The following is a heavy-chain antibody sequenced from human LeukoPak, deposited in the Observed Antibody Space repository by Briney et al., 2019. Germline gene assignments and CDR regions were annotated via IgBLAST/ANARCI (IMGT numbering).Heavy chain of an antibody. D-gene: IGHD1-14*01. V-gene: IGHV3-53*01. CDR3: AGGPAY. Sequence: GGSLRLSCAASGFTVSSNYMSWVRQAPGKGLEWVSVIYSDGRTYYAGSVKGRFTISRDNSKNALYLETNSLRAEDTAVYYCAGGPAYWGQGNLVTVSS. CDR2: IYSDGRT. CDR1: GFTVSSNY. J-gene: IGHJ4*02.